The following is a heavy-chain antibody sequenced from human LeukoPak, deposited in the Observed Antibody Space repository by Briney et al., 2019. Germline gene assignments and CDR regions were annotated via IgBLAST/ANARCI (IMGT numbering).Heavy chain of an antibody. CDR3: ASTIFGVEAPKNYYYYNMDV. Sequence: PPGSLSLTCAVYGGSFSGYYWSWIRQPPGKGLEWIGEIYHSGSTNYNPSLKSRVTISVDTSKNQFSLKLSSVTAADTAVYYCASTIFGVEAPKNYYYYNMDVWGKGTTVTVSS. CDR1: GGSFSGYY. J-gene: IGHJ6*03. V-gene: IGHV4-34*01. CDR2: IYHSGST. D-gene: IGHD3-3*01.